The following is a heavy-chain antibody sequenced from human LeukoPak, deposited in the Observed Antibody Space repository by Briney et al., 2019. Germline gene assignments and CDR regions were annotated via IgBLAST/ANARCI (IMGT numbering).Heavy chain of an antibody. CDR2: INPNSGDT. J-gene: IGHJ4*02. CDR1: GYTFTGYY. CDR3: ARDEGHIVRGFPLHY. V-gene: IGHV1-2*02. D-gene: IGHD3-10*01. Sequence: ASVKVSCKASGYTFTGYYIHWVRQAPGQGLEWMGCINPNSGDTSYGQLFQGRVTMTRDTSISTAYMELSSLRSYDTAIYYCARDEGHIVRGFPLHYWGQGTLVTVSS.